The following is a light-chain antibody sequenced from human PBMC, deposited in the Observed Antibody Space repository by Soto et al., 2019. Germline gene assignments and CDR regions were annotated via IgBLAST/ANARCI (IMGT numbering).Light chain of an antibody. Sequence: QSGWTQPATVSGRHGLSITISCAGTSSDVGGYNYVSWYQQHPGKAPKLMIYDVSNRPSGVSNRFSGSKSGNTASLTISGLQAENEADYYCISYTSSSTRDVFGTGTTVTV. CDR3: ISYTSSSTRDV. CDR2: DVS. CDR1: SSDVGGYNY. J-gene: IGLJ1*01. V-gene: IGLV2-14*01.